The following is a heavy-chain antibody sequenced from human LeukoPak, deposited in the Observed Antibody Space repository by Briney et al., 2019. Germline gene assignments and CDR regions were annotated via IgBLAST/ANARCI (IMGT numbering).Heavy chain of an antibody. D-gene: IGHD6-19*01. CDR1: GYTFTGYH. CDR3: ARCLTGRVSVAGTEFDY. J-gene: IGHJ4*02. Sequence: GASVKVSCKASGYTFTGYHIHWVRQAPGQGPEWMAWINPNSGGTKYAQKFQGRVTMTRDTSISTAYMEMSRLTSDDTAVYYCARCLTGRVSVAGTEFDYWGQGTLVTVSS. V-gene: IGHV1-2*02. CDR2: INPNSGGT.